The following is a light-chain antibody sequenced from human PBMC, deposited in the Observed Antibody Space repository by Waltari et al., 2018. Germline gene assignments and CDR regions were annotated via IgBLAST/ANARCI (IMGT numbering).Light chain of an antibody. J-gene: IGLJ3*02. CDR3: CSDAGSSTLWV. V-gene: IGLV2-23*02. CDR1: RSDVGSYNL. Sequence: QSALTQPASVSGSPGQSITISCTGTRSDVGSYNLVSWYQQHPGKAPKLMIYEVSKGPSGVSSRFSGSNSGNTASLTISGLLAEDEADYYCCSDAGSSTLWVFGGGTKLTVL. CDR2: EVS.